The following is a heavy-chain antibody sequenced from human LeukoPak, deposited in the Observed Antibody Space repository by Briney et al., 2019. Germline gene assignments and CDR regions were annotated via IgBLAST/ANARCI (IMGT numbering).Heavy chain of an antibody. CDR3: ARKKYYYDTSANGWFDP. Sequence: GGSLRPSCAASAFTFSSYWMSLVRQAPGKGLEWVATINQDGSEKSYVDSVKGRFTISRDNAKNSLSLQMNSLRAEDTAVYYCARKKYYYDTSANGWFDPWGQGTLVSVSS. J-gene: IGHJ5*02. D-gene: IGHD3-22*01. V-gene: IGHV3-7*01. CDR1: AFTFSSYW. CDR2: INQDGSEK.